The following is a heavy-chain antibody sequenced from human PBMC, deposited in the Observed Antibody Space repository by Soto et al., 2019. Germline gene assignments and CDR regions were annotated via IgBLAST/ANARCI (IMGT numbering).Heavy chain of an antibody. CDR3: ARGSRAGERDFLVVPAAMFYPMDV. D-gene: IGHD2-2*01. V-gene: IGHV4-30-4*01. CDR2: IYYSGST. Sequence: QVQLQESGPGLVKPSQTLSLTCTVSGGSISSGDYYWSWIRQPPGKGLEWIGYIYYSGSTYYNPSLKSRVTISVDTSKNQFSLKLSSVTAADTAVYYCARGSRAGERDFLVVPAAMFYPMDVWGQGTTVTVSS. CDR1: GGSISSGDYY. J-gene: IGHJ6*02.